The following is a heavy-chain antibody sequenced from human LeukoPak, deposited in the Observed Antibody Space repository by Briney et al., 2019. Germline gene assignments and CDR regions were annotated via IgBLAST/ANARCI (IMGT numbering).Heavy chain of an antibody. D-gene: IGHD1-7*01. CDR2: FDPEDGET. CDR3: AARNYRSNAFDI. CDR1: GYTLTELS. V-gene: IGHV1-24*01. J-gene: IGHJ3*02. Sequence: ASVKVSCKVSGYTLTELSMHWVRQAPGKGLEWMGGFDPEDGETIYAQKFQGRVTMTEDTSTDTAYMELSSLRSEDTAVYYCAARNYRSNAFDIWGHGTMVTVSS.